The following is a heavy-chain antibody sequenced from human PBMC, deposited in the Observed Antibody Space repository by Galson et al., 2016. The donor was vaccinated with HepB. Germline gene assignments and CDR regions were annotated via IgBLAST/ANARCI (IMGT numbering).Heavy chain of an antibody. CDR1: GFTFSSYW. D-gene: IGHD3-3*01. Sequence: SLRLSCAASGFTFSSYWMHWVRQAPGKGLVWVSRINNDGSSTSYADSVKGRFTISRDNSKNTLYLQMNSLRTEDTAVYYCAILGGSVDYWGQGTLVTVSS. V-gene: IGHV3-74*01. J-gene: IGHJ4*02. CDR3: AILGGSVDY. CDR2: INNDGSST.